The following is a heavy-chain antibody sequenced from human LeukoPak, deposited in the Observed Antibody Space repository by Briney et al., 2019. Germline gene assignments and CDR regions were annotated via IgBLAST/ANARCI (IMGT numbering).Heavy chain of an antibody. CDR1: GFTFSSYA. J-gene: IGHJ3*02. CDR2: ISGSGGST. V-gene: IGHV3-23*01. CDR3: AKRSHDSSGYPRARDAFDI. D-gene: IGHD3-22*01. Sequence: GGSLRLSCAASGFTFSSYAMSWVRQAPGKGLEWVSAISGSGGSTYYADSVKGRFTISRDNSKNTLYLQMNSLRAEDTAVYYCAKRSHDSSGYPRARDAFDIWGQGTMVTVSS.